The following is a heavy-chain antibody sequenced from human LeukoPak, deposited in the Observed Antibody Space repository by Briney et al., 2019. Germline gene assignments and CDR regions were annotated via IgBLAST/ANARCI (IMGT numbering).Heavy chain of an antibody. Sequence: PSETLSLTCAVSGGSISSSNWWSWVRQPPGKGLEWIGEIYHSGSTNYNPSLKSRVTISVDTSKNQFSLKLSSVTAADTAVYYRARLGGDYTFDYWGQGTLVTVSS. CDR3: ARLGGDYTFDY. V-gene: IGHV4-4*02. CDR2: IYHSGST. D-gene: IGHD4-17*01. J-gene: IGHJ4*02. CDR1: GGSISSSNW.